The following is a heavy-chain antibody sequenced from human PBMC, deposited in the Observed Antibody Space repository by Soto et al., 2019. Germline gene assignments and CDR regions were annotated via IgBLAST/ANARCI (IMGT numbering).Heavy chain of an antibody. V-gene: IGHV4-39*01. Sequence: SETRSRTFTVSGRSISSRHYYWGWIRQPPGKGLEWIGTIFYTGTAYYNPSLRSRVTVSADTSKNQFSLSLSSVTAADTALYYCATHYLAYCSDTRCTSSWFDPWGQGTLVTVSS. CDR2: IFYTGTA. J-gene: IGHJ5*02. CDR3: ATHYLAYCSDTRCTSSWFDP. D-gene: IGHD2-2*01. CDR1: GRSISSRHYY.